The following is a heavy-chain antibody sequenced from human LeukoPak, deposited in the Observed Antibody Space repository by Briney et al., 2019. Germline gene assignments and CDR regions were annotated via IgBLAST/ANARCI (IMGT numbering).Heavy chain of an antibody. CDR3: ARDQLGWADY. D-gene: IGHD2-2*01. CDR1: GGSISSYY. CDR2: IYYSGST. J-gene: IGHJ4*02. V-gene: IGHV4-59*01. Sequence: PSETLSLTCTVSGGSISSYYWSWVRQPPGKGLEWIGYIYYSGSTNYNPSLKSRVTISVDTSKNHFFLKLSSGTAADTAVYYCARDQLGWADYWGQGTLVTVSS.